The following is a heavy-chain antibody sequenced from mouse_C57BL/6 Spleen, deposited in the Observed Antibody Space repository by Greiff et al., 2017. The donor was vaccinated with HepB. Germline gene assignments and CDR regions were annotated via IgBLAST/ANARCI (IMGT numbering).Heavy chain of an antibody. J-gene: IGHJ4*01. CDR3: ARWLLHYYAMDY. V-gene: IGHV1-26*01. CDR1: GYTFTDYY. D-gene: IGHD2-3*01. Sequence: EVQLQQSGPELVKPGASVKISCKASGYTFTDYYMNWVKQSHGKSLEWIGDINPNNGGTSYNQKFTGKATLTVDKSSSTAYMELRSLTSEDSAVYYCARWLLHYYAMDYWGQGTSVTVSS. CDR2: INPNNGGT.